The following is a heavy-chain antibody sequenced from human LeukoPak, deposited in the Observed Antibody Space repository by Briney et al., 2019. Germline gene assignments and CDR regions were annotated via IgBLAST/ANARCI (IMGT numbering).Heavy chain of an antibody. V-gene: IGHV3-20*04. Sequence: PGGSLRLSCAASGFTFDDYGMSWVRQAPGKGLEWVSGINWNGGSTGYADSVKVRFTISRDNAKNSLYLQMNSLRAEDTALYYCARAVPAAMGWYFDYWGQGTLVTVSS. CDR2: INWNGGST. D-gene: IGHD2-2*01. CDR3: ARAVPAAMGWYFDY. J-gene: IGHJ4*02. CDR1: GFTFDDYG.